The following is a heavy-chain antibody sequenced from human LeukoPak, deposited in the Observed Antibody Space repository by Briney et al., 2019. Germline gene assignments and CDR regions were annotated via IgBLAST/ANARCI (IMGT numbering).Heavy chain of an antibody. V-gene: IGHV3-23*01. CDR2: ISGSGGST. J-gene: IGHJ4*02. CDR1: GYTFSSYA. D-gene: IGHD6-13*01. CDR3: AKDGSYSSSWFDY. Sequence: GGPLRLSCAASGYTFSSYAMSWVRQAPGKGLEWVSAISGSGGSTYYADSVKGRFTISRDNSKNTLYLQMNSLRAEDTAVYYCAKDGSYSSSWFDYWGQGTLVTVSS.